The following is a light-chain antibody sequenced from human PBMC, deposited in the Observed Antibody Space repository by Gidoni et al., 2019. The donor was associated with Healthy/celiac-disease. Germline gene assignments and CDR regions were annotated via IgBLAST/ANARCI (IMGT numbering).Light chain of an antibody. CDR2: KDS. J-gene: IGLJ3*02. V-gene: IGLV3-27*01. CDR3: YSAADNNLGV. Sequence: SYELTQPSSVSVSPGQTARITCSGDVLAKKKYARWFQQKQGQAPVLVIYKDSERPSGIPERFSGSSSGTTVTLTISGAQVEDEADYYCYSAADNNLGVFGGGTKLTVL. CDR1: VLAKKKY.